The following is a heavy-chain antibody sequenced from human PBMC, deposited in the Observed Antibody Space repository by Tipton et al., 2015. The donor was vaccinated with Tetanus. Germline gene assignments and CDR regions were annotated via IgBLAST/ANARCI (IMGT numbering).Heavy chain of an antibody. CDR1: GFIFSSYG. CDR2: SWYDGTDK. D-gene: IGHD2-15*01. CDR3: AREADCSGGSCFSGDFDN. V-gene: IGHV3-33*01. J-gene: IGHJ4*02. Sequence: SLRLSCAASGFIFSSYGIHWVRQAPGKGLEWVAVSWYDGTDKYYADSGKGRFTISRDNSKNTLYLQMNSLRAGDTAVYYCAREADCSGGSCFSGDFDNWGQGTQVAVSS.